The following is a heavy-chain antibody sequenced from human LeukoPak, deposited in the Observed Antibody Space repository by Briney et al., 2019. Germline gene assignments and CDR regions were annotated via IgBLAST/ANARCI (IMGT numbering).Heavy chain of an antibody. J-gene: IGHJ3*02. Sequence: PGGTLRFSGAAYGFTFSSYSMNWVRQAPGKGLEWVSYISSSSSTIYYADSVKARFTTSRDNAKNSLYLQMNSLRAEDTAVYYCARALQSLDIWGQGTMVTVSS. CDR3: ARALQSLDI. V-gene: IGHV3-48*01. CDR2: ISSSSSTI. CDR1: GFTFSSYS.